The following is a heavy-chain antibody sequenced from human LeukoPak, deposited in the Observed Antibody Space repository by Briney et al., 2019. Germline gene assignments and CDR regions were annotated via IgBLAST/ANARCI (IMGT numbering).Heavy chain of an antibody. CDR3: ARDLPDSSGYYDAFDI. CDR2: ISGSGGST. J-gene: IGHJ3*02. CDR1: GFTFSSYT. D-gene: IGHD3-22*01. V-gene: IGHV3-23*01. Sequence: QSGGSLRLSCAASGFTFSSYTMHWVRQAPGKGLEWVSAISGSGGSTYYADSVKGRFTISRDNSKNTLYLQMNSLRAEDTAVYYCARDLPDSSGYYDAFDIWGQGTVVTVSS.